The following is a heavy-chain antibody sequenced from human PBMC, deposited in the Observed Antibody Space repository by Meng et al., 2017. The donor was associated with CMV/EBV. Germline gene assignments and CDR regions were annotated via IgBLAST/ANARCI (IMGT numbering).Heavy chain of an antibody. CDR2: INPNSGGT. CDR3: ARGAGMGSGWYWDDY. V-gene: IGHV1-2*02. CDR1: GYTFTGYY. Sequence: ASVKVSCKASGYTFTGYYMHWVQQAPGQGLEWMGWINPNSGGTNYAQKFQGRVTMTRDTSISTAYMELSRLRSDDTAVYYCARGAGMGSGWYWDDYWGQGTLVTVSS. D-gene: IGHD6-19*01. J-gene: IGHJ4*02.